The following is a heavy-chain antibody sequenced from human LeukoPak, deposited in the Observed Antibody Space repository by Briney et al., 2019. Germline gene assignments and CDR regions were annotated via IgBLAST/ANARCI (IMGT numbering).Heavy chain of an antibody. CDR1: GYSFTSYW. CDR3: ARSAYYDILTGYLDAFDI. Sequence: GESLKISSKGSGYSFTSYWIGWVREMPGKGLEWLGIIYPGDSDTRYSPSFQGQVTISADKSISTAYLQWSSLKASDTAMYYCARSAYYDILTGYLDAFDIWGQGTMVTVSS. V-gene: IGHV5-51*01. CDR2: IYPGDSDT. J-gene: IGHJ3*02. D-gene: IGHD3-9*01.